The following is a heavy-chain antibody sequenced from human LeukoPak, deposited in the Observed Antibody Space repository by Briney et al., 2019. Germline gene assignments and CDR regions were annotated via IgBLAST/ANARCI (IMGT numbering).Heavy chain of an antibody. J-gene: IGHJ4*02. CDR3: ARGTGYYPIDY. V-gene: IGHV4-59*12. D-gene: IGHD3/OR15-3a*01. CDR1: GGSISSYY. Sequence: SETLSPTCTVSGGSISSYYWSWIRQPPGKGLEWIGYIYYSGSTNYNPSLKSRVTISVDTSKNQFSLKLSSVTAADTAVYYCARGTGYYPIDYWGQGTLVTVSS. CDR2: IYYSGST.